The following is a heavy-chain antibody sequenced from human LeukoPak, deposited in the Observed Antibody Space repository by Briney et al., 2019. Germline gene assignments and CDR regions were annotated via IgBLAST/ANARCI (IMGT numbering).Heavy chain of an antibody. CDR3: ARKRAYGSGSYYIGY. CDR2: INPNSGGT. V-gene: IGHV1-2*02. J-gene: IGHJ4*02. Sequence: ASVKVSCKASGYTFTGYYMHWVRQAPGQGLEWMGWINPNSGGTNYAQKFQGRVTMTRDTSISTAYMELSRLRSDDTAVYYCARKRAYGSGSYYIGYWSQGTLVTVSS. CDR1: GYTFTGYY. D-gene: IGHD3-10*01.